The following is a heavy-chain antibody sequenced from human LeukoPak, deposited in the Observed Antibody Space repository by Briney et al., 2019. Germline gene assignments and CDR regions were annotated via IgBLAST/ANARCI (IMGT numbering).Heavy chain of an antibody. D-gene: IGHD6-13*01. CDR2: INENGGTT. J-gene: IGHJ4*02. CDR1: GFTFSTYW. CDR3: AKDYGPKQLVFLDS. Sequence: GGSLRLSCEGSGFTFSTYWMHWVCQVPGKGLVWVSSINENGGTTFYADSVKGRFTITRDNSKNTLYVQMNSLRGEDTAVYYCAKDYGPKQLVFLDSWGQGTLVTVSS. V-gene: IGHV3-23*01.